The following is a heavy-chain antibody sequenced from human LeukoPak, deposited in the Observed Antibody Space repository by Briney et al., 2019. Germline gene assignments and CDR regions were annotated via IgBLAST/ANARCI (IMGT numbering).Heavy chain of an antibody. J-gene: IGHJ6*02. D-gene: IGHD3-3*01. CDR1: GGSISSYY. V-gene: IGHV4-59*01. CDR2: IYYSGST. CDR3: ARLYDFWSGYYPN. Sequence: PSETLSLTCTVSGGSISSYYWSWIRQPPGKGLEWIGYIYYSGSTNYNPSLKSRVTISVDTSKNQFSLRLSSVTAADTAVYYCARLYDFWSGYYPNWGQGTTVTVSS.